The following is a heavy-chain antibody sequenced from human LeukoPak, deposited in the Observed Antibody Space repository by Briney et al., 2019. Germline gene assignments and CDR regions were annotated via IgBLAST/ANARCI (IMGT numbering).Heavy chain of an antibody. CDR3: ADPLIAAAGPTLDDAFDI. J-gene: IGHJ3*02. CDR2: ISGSGGST. CDR1: GFTFSSYA. V-gene: IGHV3-23*01. Sequence: EGSLRLSCAASGFTFSSYAMSWVRQAPGKGLEWVSAISGSGGSTYYADSVKGRFTISRDNSKNTLYLQMNSLRAEDTAVYYCADPLIAAAGPTLDDAFDIWGQGTMVTVSS. D-gene: IGHD6-13*01.